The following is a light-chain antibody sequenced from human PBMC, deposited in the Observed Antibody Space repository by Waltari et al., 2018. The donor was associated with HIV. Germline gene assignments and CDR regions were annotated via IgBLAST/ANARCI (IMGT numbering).Light chain of an antibody. V-gene: IGLV2-8*01. J-gene: IGLJ1*01. CDR3: SSYAGSNTFV. CDR2: EVT. CDR1: SSDVGGYNF. Sequence: QSALTQPPSASGSPGQSVTIPCTGTSSDVGGYNFVSWYQQHPDKAPNLMIYEVTKRPSGVPDRFSGSKSGNTASLTISGLQAEDEADYYCSSYAGSNTFVFGTGTKVTVL.